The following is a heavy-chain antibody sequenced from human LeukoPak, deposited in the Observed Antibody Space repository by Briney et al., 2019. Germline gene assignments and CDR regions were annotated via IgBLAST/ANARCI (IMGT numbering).Heavy chain of an antibody. J-gene: IGHJ4*02. CDR2: INHSGST. CDR1: GGSFSGYY. CDR3: ARGDRGSYGVDY. Sequence: SETLSLTCAVYGGSFSGYYWSWIRQPPGKGLEWIGEINHSGSTNYNPSLKSRVTVSVDTSKNQFSLKLSSVTAADTAVYYCARGDRGSYGVDYWGQGTLVTVSS. D-gene: IGHD5-18*01. V-gene: IGHV4-34*01.